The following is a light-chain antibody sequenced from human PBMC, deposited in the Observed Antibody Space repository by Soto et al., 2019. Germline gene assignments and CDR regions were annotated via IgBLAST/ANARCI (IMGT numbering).Light chain of an antibody. CDR3: HQFGYSPRT. CDR1: QTVNSDY. Sequence: GTLSLSPGETATLSCRASQTVNSDYLAWFQQRPGQAPRLLIFATSRRATDIPDRFSGSGSGTDFTLAIRRLEPEDFAVYYCHQFGYSPRTFGQGTKVDIK. J-gene: IGKJ1*01. CDR2: ATS. V-gene: IGKV3-20*01.